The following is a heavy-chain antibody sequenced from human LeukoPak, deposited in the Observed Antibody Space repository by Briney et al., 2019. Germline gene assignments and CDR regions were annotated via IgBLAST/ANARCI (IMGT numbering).Heavy chain of an antibody. V-gene: IGHV4-59*08. CDR1: GGSISSYY. Sequence: SETLSLTCTVSGGSISSYYWSWMRQPPGKGLEWIGYIYYRGTTNYNPSLKSRVTISVDTSKNQFSLRLSSVTAADTAVYYCATTRRISMIGGAFDIWGQGTMVTVSS. D-gene: IGHD3-10*01. CDR2: IYYRGTT. J-gene: IGHJ3*02. CDR3: ATTRRISMIGGAFDI.